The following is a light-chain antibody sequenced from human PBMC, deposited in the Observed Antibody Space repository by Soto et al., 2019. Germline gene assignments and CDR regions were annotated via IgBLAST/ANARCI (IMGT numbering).Light chain of an antibody. Sequence: SVLPQPASVSGSPGQSITISCTGTSSDVGGYNYVSWYQQHPGKAPKLMIYDVSNRPSGVSNRFSGSKSGNTASLTISGLQAEDEADYYCSSYTSSSTRGVFGTGTKVTVL. J-gene: IGLJ1*01. CDR2: DVS. CDR3: SSYTSSSTRGV. CDR1: SSDVGGYNY. V-gene: IGLV2-14*01.